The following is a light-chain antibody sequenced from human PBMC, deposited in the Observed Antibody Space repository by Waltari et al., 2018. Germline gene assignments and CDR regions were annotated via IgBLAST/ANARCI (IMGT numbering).Light chain of an antibody. CDR3: CAYTIRSTLV. CDR2: DVF. J-gene: IGLJ3*02. CDR1: SSDIGANEY. V-gene: IGLV2-14*03. Sequence: SALTQPASVSGSPGQSITISCAGTSSDIGANEYVSCYQQHPDKAPKLIIHDVFNRPSGISNRFSGSKSANTASLTITGLQAEDEADYYCCAYTIRSTLVFGGGTRVTVL.